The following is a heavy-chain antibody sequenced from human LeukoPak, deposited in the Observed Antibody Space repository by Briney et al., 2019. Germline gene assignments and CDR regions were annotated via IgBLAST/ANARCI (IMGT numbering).Heavy chain of an antibody. V-gene: IGHV4-38-2*02. J-gene: IGHJ2*01. CDR1: GYSISSGYY. Sequence: SETLSLACTVSGYSISSGYYWGWIRQPPGKGLEWIGSIYHSGSTYYNPSLKSRVTISVDTSKNQFSLKLSSVTAADTAVYYCARARTVDTAQDWYFDLWGRGTLVTVSS. CDR2: IYHSGST. D-gene: IGHD5-18*01. CDR3: ARARTVDTAQDWYFDL.